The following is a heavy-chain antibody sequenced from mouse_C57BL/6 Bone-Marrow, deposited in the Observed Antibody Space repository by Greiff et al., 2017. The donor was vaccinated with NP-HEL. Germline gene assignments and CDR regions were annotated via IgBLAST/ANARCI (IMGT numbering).Heavy chain of an antibody. CDR1: GYTFTDYN. Sequence: EVQLQQSGPELVKPGASVKIPCKASGYTFTDYNMDWVKQSHGKSLEWIGDINPNNGGTIYNQKFKGKATLTVDKSSSTAYMELRSLTSEDTAVYYCARWGRYGNYPYYFGYWGQGTTLTVST. CDR2: INPNNGGT. J-gene: IGHJ2*01. V-gene: IGHV1-18*01. D-gene: IGHD2-10*02. CDR3: ARWGRYGNYPYYFGY.